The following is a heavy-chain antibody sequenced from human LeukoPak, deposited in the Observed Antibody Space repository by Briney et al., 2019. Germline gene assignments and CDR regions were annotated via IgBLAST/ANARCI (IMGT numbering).Heavy chain of an antibody. CDR2: ISGSGGST. V-gene: IGHV3-23*01. D-gene: IGHD3-10*01. J-gene: IGHJ5*02. CDR3: AKDPSSYNWFDP. CDR1: GFTFSSYA. Sequence: GGSLGLSCAASGFTFSSYALSWVRQAPGKGLEWVSAISGSGGSTYYADSVKGRFTIYRDNSKNTLYLQMNSLRAEDTAVYYCAKDPSSYNWFDPWGQGTLVTVSS.